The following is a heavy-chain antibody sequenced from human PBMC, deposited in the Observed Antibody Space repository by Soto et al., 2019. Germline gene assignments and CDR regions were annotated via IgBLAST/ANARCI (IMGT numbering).Heavy chain of an antibody. CDR1: GFTFSSYG. V-gene: IGHV3-30*03. CDR2: ISYDGSNK. CDR3: VIACYAARRGAEAY. J-gene: IGHJ4*02. Sequence: PRGSLRLSCAASGFTFSSYGMHWVRQAPGKGLEWVAVISYDGSNKYYADSVKGRFTISRDNSKNTLYLQMNSLRAEDTAVYFFVIACYAARRGAEAYCSQGTL. D-gene: IGHD2-2*01.